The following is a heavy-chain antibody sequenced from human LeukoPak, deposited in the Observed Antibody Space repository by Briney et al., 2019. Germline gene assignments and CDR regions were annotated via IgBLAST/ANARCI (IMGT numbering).Heavy chain of an antibody. Sequence: GASVKVSCKASGYTFTRYDMNWVRQALGQGLEWMGWTNPNSHNAGYAQKFQGRVTLTWDTSISTAYMELSSLRSEDTAVYYCARGHVLDTVMVTGAFDIWGQGTMVTVSS. D-gene: IGHD5-18*01. CDR1: GYTFTRYD. V-gene: IGHV1-8*01. CDR3: ARGHVLDTVMVTGAFDI. CDR2: TNPNSHNA. J-gene: IGHJ3*02.